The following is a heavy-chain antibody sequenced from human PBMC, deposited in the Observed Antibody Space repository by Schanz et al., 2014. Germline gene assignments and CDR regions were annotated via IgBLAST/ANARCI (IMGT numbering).Heavy chain of an antibody. CDR2: IFYDGSNK. V-gene: IGHV3-33*08. Sequence: QVKLVESGGGVVQPGRSLRLSCEASGFTFSNYGMHWVRQAPGKGLEWVAVIFYDGSNKYYADSVKGRFAISRDNSKNTLYLQMNSLRAEDTAVYYCARGRCGSTTCYIDNWFDPWGQGTLVTVSS. D-gene: IGHD2-2*02. J-gene: IGHJ5*02. CDR3: ARGRCGSTTCYIDNWFDP. CDR1: GFTFSNYG.